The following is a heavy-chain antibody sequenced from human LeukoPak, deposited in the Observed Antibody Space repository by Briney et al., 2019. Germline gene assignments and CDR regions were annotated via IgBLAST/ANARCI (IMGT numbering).Heavy chain of an antibody. CDR3: AKVAVAGTDPDVFDY. CDR2: VSGNGNYR. J-gene: IGHJ4*02. Sequence: GGSLRLSCVASGFTFSTYSMIWARQAPGKGLEWVSVVSGNGNYRYYADSVKGRFTISRDNSKNTLYLQMNSLRAEDTAVYYCAKVAVAGTDPDVFDYWGQGTLVTVSS. V-gene: IGHV3-23*01. CDR1: GFTFSTYS. D-gene: IGHD6-19*01.